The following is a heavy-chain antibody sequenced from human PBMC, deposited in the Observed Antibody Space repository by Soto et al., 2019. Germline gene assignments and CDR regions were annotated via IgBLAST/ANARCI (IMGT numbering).Heavy chain of an antibody. CDR1: GLTFSSYA. CDR3: AKRFRGVLLNPEVD. J-gene: IGHJ4*02. D-gene: IGHD3-10*01. Sequence: EVQLLESGGDLVQPGGSLRLSCAASGLTFSSYAMSWFRQSPGKGLEWASVISGSGGYTDYADSVKGRFTISRDNSKNTLYLQMNSLRAEDTALYYFAKRFRGVLLNPEVDWGQGTLVTVSS. CDR2: ISGSGGYT. V-gene: IGHV3-23*01.